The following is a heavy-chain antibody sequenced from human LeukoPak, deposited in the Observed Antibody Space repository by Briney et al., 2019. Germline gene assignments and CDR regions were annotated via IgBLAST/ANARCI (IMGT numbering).Heavy chain of an antibody. J-gene: IGHJ4*02. V-gene: IGHV4-4*02. CDR2: IYHSGST. Sequence: SETLSLTCAVSGGSISSSNWWSWVRQPPGKGLEWIGEIYHSGSTNYNPSLKSRVTISVDTSKNQFSLKLSSVTAADTAVYYCARGGSGWYGTDYWGQGTLVTVSS. CDR1: GGSISSSNW. D-gene: IGHD6-19*01. CDR3: ARGGSGWYGTDY.